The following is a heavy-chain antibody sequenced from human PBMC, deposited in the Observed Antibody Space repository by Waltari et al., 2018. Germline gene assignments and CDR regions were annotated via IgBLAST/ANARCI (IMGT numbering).Heavy chain of an antibody. J-gene: IGHJ2*01. CDR3: ARAHSSGFSYWYFDL. CDR1: GFTFSSYE. CDR2: ISSSGSTI. Sequence: EVQLVESGGGLVQPGGSLRLSCAASGFTFSSYEMNWVRQAPGKGLDWVSYISSSGSTIYYADSVKGRFTISRDNAKNSLYLQMNSLRAEDTAVYYCARAHSSGFSYWYFDLWGRGTLVTVSS. D-gene: IGHD6-19*01. V-gene: IGHV3-48*03.